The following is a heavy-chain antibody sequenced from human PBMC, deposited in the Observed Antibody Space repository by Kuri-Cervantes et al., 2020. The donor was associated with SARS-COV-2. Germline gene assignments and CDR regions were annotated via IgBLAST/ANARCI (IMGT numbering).Heavy chain of an antibody. D-gene: IGHD3-22*01. V-gene: IGHV3-9*01. J-gene: IGHJ6*02. CDR3: AKDRGNYYDSSGYYSLDYYYYGMDV. CDR2: ISWNSGSI. CDR1: GFTFSIYG. Sequence: GGSLRLSCAASGFTFSIYGMSWVRQAPGKGLEWVSGISWNSGSIGYADSVKGRFTISRDNAKNSLYLQMNSLRAEDTALYYCAKDRGNYYDSSGYYSLDYYYYGMDVWGQGTTVTVSS.